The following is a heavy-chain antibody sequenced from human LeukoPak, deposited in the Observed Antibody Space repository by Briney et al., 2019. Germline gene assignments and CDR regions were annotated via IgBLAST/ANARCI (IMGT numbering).Heavy chain of an antibody. Sequence: GGSLRLSCAASGFTFNSYLMHWVRQAPGKGLVWVSRINSDGSSPTYADSVKGRFTISRDNAKNTLYLQMNSLRAEDTAVYYCARVGGRSWGYFYYHMDVWGKGTAVTVSS. J-gene: IGHJ6*03. V-gene: IGHV3-74*01. CDR3: ARVGGRSWGYFYYHMDV. CDR1: GFTFNSYL. D-gene: IGHD6-13*01. CDR2: INSDGSSP.